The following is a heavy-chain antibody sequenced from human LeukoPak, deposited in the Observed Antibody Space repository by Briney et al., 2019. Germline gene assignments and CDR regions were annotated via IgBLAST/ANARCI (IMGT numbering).Heavy chain of an antibody. CDR1: GFTFSSYS. CDR2: ISGSGGST. CDR3: AKDFLGIAAAGPFDY. J-gene: IGHJ4*02. D-gene: IGHD6-13*01. V-gene: IGHV3-23*01. Sequence: GGSLRLSCAASGFTFSSYSMNWVRQAPGKGLEWVSAISGSGGSTYYADSVKGRFTISRDNSKNTLYLQMNSLRAEDTAVYYCAKDFLGIAAAGPFDYWGQGTLVTVSS.